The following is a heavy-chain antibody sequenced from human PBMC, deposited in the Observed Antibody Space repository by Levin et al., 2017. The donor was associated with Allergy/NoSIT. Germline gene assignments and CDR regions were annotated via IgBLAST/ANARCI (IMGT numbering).Heavy chain of an antibody. J-gene: IGHJ3*02. D-gene: IGHD5-24*01. Sequence: GGSLRLSCAASGFIFSTYSMNWVRQAPGKGLEWVASISSGSSVIFYADSLKGRFTISRDNAKNSLYLQMNSLSAEDTAVYHCGRGGNGATIHDTLDIWGQGTMVTVYS. CDR2: ISSGSSVI. CDR3: GRGGNGATIHDTLDI. CDR1: GFIFSTYS. V-gene: IGHV3-21*01.